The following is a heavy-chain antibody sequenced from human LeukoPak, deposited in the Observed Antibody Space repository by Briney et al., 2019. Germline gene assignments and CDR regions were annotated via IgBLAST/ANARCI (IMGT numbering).Heavy chain of an antibody. CDR1: GYTFTSYG. CDR3: ARGSGGSSYILFSFYYGMDV. Sequence: ASVKVSCKAPGYTFTSYGISWVRQAPGQGLEWMGWISAYNGNTNYAQKLQGRVTMTTDTSTSTAYMELRSLRSDNTAVYYCARGSGGSSYILFSFYYGMDVWGQGTTVTVSS. D-gene: IGHD2-15*01. J-gene: IGHJ6*02. CDR2: ISAYNGNT. V-gene: IGHV1-18*01.